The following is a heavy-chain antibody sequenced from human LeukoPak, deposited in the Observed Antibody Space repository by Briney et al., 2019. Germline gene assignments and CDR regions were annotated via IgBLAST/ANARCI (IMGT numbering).Heavy chain of an antibody. J-gene: IGHJ4*02. CDR3: ARDTVGAIDY. D-gene: IGHD1-26*01. Sequence: KPSETLSLICTVSGGSISKYYWSWIRQSPGKGLEWIGYIYYSGSTIYNPSLKSRVTISVDTSKNQFSLKLSSVTAADTAVYYCARDTVGAIDYWGQGTLVTVSS. CDR2: IYYSGST. V-gene: IGHV4-59*12. CDR1: GGSISKYY.